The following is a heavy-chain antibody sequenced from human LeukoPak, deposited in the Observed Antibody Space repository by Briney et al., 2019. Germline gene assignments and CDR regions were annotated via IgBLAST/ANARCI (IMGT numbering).Heavy chain of an antibody. CDR2: INPNSGGT. CDR1: GYTFTGYY. D-gene: IGHD4-17*01. J-gene: IGHJ5*02. V-gene: IGHV1-2*02. Sequence: SVKVSCQASGYTFTGYYMHWVRQAPGQGLEWMGWINPNSGGTNYAQKFQGRVTMTRDTSISTAYMELSRLRSDDTAVYYCARDKYGDYGGWFDPWGQGTLVTVSS. CDR3: ARDKYGDYGGWFDP.